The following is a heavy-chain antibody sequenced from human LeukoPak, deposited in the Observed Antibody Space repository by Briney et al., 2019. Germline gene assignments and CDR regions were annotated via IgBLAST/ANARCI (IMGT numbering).Heavy chain of an antibody. Sequence: PGGSLRLSCAASGFTFSSNWMSWVRQAPGKGLEWVANIKQDGRDSHYVDSVKGRFIIFRDNAKNSLYLQMYSLRVDDTAVYYCARTAPSWYFDLWGRGTLVTVSS. CDR3: ARTAPSWYFDL. CDR2: IKQDGRDS. CDR1: GFTFSSNW. V-gene: IGHV3-7*01. J-gene: IGHJ2*01.